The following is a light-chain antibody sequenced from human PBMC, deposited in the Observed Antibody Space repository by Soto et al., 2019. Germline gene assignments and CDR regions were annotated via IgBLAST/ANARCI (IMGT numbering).Light chain of an antibody. CDR2: HVT. Sequence: SALTQPASVYGSLGQWITISCSGTSSDVGAYNYVSWYQQYPGKAPKLMIYHVTDRPSGVSNRFSGSKSGNTASLTISGLQAEDEADYYCCSYTTSNTFVFGTGTKVTVL. J-gene: IGLJ1*01. CDR1: SSDVGAYNY. V-gene: IGLV2-14*01. CDR3: CSYTTSNTFV.